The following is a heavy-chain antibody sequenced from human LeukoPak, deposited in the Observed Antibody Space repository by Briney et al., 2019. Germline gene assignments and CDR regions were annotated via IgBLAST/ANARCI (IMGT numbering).Heavy chain of an antibody. V-gene: IGHV3-9*01. CDR3: AKAPRIYYYYYGMDV. CDR1: GFTFDDYT. J-gene: IGHJ6*02. D-gene: IGHD2-15*01. CDR2: IICNIGSI. Sequence: GRSLRLSCAASGFTFDDYTMHWVRQAPGKGLEWGSVIICNIGSIGYADSVKGRFTISRDNAKNSLYLQMNSLRAEDTALYYCAKAPRIYYYYYGMDVWGQGTTVTVSS.